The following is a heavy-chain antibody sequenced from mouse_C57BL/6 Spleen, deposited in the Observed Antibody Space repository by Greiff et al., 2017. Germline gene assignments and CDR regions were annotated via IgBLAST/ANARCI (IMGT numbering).Heavy chain of an antibody. CDR2: IYPGDGDT. Sequence: VQVVESGPELVKPGASVKISCKASGYAFSSSWMNWVKQRPGKGLEWIGRIYPGDGDTNYNGKFKGKATLTADKSSSTAYMQLSSLTSADSAVYFCARSGYGSSYWYFDVWGTGTTVTVSS. D-gene: IGHD1-1*01. V-gene: IGHV1-82*01. CDR1: GYAFSSSW. J-gene: IGHJ1*03. CDR3: ARSGYGSSYWYFDV.